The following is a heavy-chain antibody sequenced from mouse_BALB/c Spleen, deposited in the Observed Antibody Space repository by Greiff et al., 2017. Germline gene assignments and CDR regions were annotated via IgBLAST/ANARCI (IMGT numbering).Heavy chain of an antibody. D-gene: IGHD1-1*02. V-gene: IGHV1S56*01. Sequence: QVHVKQSGPELVKPGASVKMSCKASGYTFTSYYIHWVKQRPGQGLEWIGWIYPGDGSTKYNEKFKGKTTLTADKSSSTAYMLLSSLTSEDSAIYFCARGTGDYFDYWGQGTTLTVSS. J-gene: IGHJ2*01. CDR3: ARGTGDYFDY. CDR1: GYTFTSYY. CDR2: IYPGDGST.